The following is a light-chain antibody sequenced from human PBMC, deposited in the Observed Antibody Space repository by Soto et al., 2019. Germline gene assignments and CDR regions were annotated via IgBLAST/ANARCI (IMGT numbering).Light chain of an antibody. V-gene: IGKV1-9*01. CDR3: KQSNRYPSR. J-gene: IGKJ4*01. CDR2: AAS. CDR1: QGISSY. Sequence: DIQLTQSPSFLSASVGDRVTITCRASQGISSYLAWYQQKPGKAPKLLIYAASTLQSGVPSRFSGSGSGTEFTLTISSLQPEDFATYYCKQSNRYPSRFGGGTKVDIK.